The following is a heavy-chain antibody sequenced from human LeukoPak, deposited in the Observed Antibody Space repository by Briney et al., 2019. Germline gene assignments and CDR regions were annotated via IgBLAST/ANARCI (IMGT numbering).Heavy chain of an antibody. CDR2: FSHSGFP. Sequence: ETLXXXCAIYGGSFSGYSWTWLRQPPGKGLEWIGEFSHSGFPVYNPSLGGRVTISIDTSKNQFSLKLSSVTAAHTAVYYSARQAQYYDILTGHYSSYYYYMDVWGKGTTVTISS. CDR1: GGSFSGYS. CDR3: ARQAQYYDILTGHYSSYYYYMDV. V-gene: IGHV4-34*01. D-gene: IGHD3-9*01. J-gene: IGHJ6*03.